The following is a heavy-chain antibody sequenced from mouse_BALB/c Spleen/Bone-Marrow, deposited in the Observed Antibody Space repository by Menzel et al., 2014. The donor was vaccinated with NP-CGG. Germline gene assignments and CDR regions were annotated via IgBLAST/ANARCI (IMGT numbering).Heavy chain of an antibody. D-gene: IGHD2-4*01. CDR2: INSNGGST. CDR3: ARDYDYDY. Sequence: EVKVVESGGGLVQPGGSLKLSCAASGFTFSSYGMSWVRQTPDKRLELVATINSNGGSTYYPDSVKGRITISRDNAKKTLYLQMSSLKSEDTAMYYCARDYDYDYWGQGTSLTVSS. CDR1: GFTFSSYG. V-gene: IGHV5-6-3*01. J-gene: IGHJ2*02.